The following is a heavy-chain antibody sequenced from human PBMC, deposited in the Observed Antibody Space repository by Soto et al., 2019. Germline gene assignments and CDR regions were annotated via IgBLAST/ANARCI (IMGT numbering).Heavy chain of an antibody. V-gene: IGHV5-10-1*01. CDR1: GYSFISYW. CDR2: IDPSDSYT. J-gene: IGHJ6*02. CDR3: ARLSHYNYDMDV. Sequence: GESLKISCKGSGYSFISYWISWVRQMPGKGLEWMGRIDPSDSYTNYSPSFQGHVTISADKSISTAYLQWSRLKASDTAMYYCARLSHYNYDMDVWGQGTTVTVSS.